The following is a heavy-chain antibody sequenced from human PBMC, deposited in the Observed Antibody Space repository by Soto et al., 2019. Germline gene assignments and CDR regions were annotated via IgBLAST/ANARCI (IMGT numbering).Heavy chain of an antibody. V-gene: IGHV4-59*01. CDR3: ASPSVASWWGPFDY. CDR1: GGSISGYY. CDR2: ISYTGST. J-gene: IGHJ4*02. D-gene: IGHD6-19*01. Sequence: NPSETLSLTCTVSGGSISGYYWNWVRQPPGKGLEWIGHISYTGSTNYNPSLKSRVTISVDTSKSQFSLKLGSVTAADAAVYYCASPSVASWWGPFDYWGKGILVTVSS.